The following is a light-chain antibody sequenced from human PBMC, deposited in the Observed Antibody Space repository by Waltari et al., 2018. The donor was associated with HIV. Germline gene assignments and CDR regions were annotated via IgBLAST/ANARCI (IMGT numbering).Light chain of an antibody. J-gene: IGLJ2*01. V-gene: IGLV2-11*01. CDR1: SSDVGGYNY. CDR3: CSYAGSLHVV. CDR2: DVS. Sequence: QSALTQPRSVSGSPGQSVTISCTGTSSDVGGYNYVSWYQQHPGKAPKLMIYDVSKRPSGVHDRFSGSKSGNTASLTISGLQAEDEADYYCCSYAGSLHVVFGGGTKLTVL.